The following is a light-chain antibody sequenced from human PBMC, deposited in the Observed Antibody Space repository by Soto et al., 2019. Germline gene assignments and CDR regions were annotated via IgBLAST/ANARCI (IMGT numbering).Light chain of an antibody. CDR3: QQRSSWPLT. V-gene: IGKV3-11*01. J-gene: IGKJ4*02. CDR1: QSLSKS. Sequence: ETVLTQSQATLSLSPGERATLSCRGRQSLSKSLVWYQQKPGQAPRLLIDGASNRATGIPARFSGSGSGTDFTLTISSLEPEDFAVYFCQQRSSWPLTFGGGTKVDIK. CDR2: GAS.